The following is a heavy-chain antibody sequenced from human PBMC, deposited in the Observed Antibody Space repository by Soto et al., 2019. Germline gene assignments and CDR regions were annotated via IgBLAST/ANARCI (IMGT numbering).Heavy chain of an antibody. V-gene: IGHV3-23*01. CDR1: GFTFSNYA. Sequence: EVQLLESGGGLIQPGGSLRLSCAASGFTFSNYAMSWVRQAPGKGLEWVSGIPNDGANTYYADSVRGRFTISRDASTNTLYLQMYSLRAEDTAVYYCAKESSEVARPLFDYWGPGTLVTVSS. D-gene: IGHD5-12*01. CDR3: AKESSEVARPLFDY. J-gene: IGHJ4*02. CDR2: IPNDGANT.